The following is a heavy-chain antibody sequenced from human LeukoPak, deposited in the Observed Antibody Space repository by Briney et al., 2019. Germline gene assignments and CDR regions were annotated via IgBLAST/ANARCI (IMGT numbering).Heavy chain of an antibody. CDR2: IYPGDSDT. CDR1: GYSSTSYW. J-gene: IGHJ5*02. CDR3: ARLCSPRITMVRGVIVGTKNNWFDP. D-gene: IGHD3-10*01. V-gene: IGHV5-51*01. Sequence: GESLKISCKGSGYSSTSYWIGWVRQMPGKGLEWMGIIYPGDSDTRYSPSFQGQVTISADKSISTAYLQWSSLKASDTAMYYCARLCSPRITMVRGVIVGTKNNWFDPWGQGTLVTVSS.